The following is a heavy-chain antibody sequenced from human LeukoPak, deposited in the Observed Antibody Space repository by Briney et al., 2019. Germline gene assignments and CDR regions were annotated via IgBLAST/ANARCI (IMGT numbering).Heavy chain of an antibody. V-gene: IGHV1-2*04. CDR3: ARESNPYYDSSGYYGPSLGYFQH. CDR1: GYTFTGYY. J-gene: IGHJ1*01. D-gene: IGHD3-22*01. Sequence: ASVKVSCKASGYTFTGYYMHWVRQAPGQGLEWMGWINPNSGGTNYAQKFQGWVTMTRDTSISTAYMELSRLRSDDTAVYYCARESNPYYDSSGYYGPSLGYFQHWGQGTLVTVSS. CDR2: INPNSGGT.